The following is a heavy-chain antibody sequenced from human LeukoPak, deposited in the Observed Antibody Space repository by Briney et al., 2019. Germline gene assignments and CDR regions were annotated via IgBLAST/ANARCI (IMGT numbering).Heavy chain of an antibody. CDR1: GFTFSTYA. CDR3: ARGLGIGAFDI. J-gene: IGHJ3*02. CDR2: LYSGGST. Sequence: GGSLRLSCAASGFTFSTYAMSWVRQAPGKGLEWVSVLYSGGSTYYADSVKGRFTISRDNSKNILYLQMNSLRAEDTAMYYCARGLGIGAFDIWGQGTMVTVYS. D-gene: IGHD7-27*01. V-gene: IGHV3-53*01.